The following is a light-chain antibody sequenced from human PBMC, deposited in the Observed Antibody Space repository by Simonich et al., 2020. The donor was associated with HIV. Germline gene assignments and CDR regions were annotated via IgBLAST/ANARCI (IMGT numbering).Light chain of an antibody. CDR2: GAS. V-gene: IGKV3-15*01. CDR3: QQYYSTPVT. CDR1: QSVSSS. J-gene: IGKJ3*01. Sequence: EIVMTQSPATLSVSPGERATLSCRASQSVSSSLAWYQQKPGQAPRLLIYGASTRATDIPARFSGSGSGTEFTLTISSLQAEDVAVYYCQQYYSTPVTFGPGTKVDIK.